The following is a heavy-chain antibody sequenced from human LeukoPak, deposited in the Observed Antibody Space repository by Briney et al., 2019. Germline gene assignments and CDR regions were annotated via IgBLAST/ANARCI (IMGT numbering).Heavy chain of an antibody. J-gene: IGHJ4*02. CDR1: GFTFSSYW. CDR3: ARDYIGGWNDH. Sequence: GGSLRLSCSASGFTFSSYWMSWVRQTTGKGLECVAKIREDGNEKFYLDSVKGRFTISRDNAKNSVYLQINSLRVEDTAVYFCARDYIGGWNDHWGQGTLVTVSS. V-gene: IGHV3-7*01. CDR2: IREDGNEK. D-gene: IGHD3-16*01.